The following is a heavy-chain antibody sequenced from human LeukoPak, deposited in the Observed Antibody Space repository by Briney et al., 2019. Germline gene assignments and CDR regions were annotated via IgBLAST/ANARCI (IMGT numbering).Heavy chain of an antibody. V-gene: IGHV3-74*01. CDR1: GFTFSTYW. Sequence: GALRLSCAASGFTFSTYWMHWVRQAPGKGLVWVSRIKGDGSSTSYADSVKGRFTISRDNDKNTLYQQMNSLRGEDTAVYYCVGDPDYGGYSRFDYWGQGTLVTVSS. CDR2: IKGDGSST. J-gene: IGHJ4*02. D-gene: IGHD4-17*01. CDR3: VGDPDYGGYSRFDY.